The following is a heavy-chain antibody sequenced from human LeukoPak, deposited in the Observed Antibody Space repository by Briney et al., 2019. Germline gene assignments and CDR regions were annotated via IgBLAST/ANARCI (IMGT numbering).Heavy chain of an antibody. J-gene: IGHJ4*02. CDR2: INHSGST. D-gene: IGHD3-3*01. CDR1: GGTFSGYY. V-gene: IGHV4-34*01. CDR3: ARGGWSWDY. Sequence: SETLSLTCAVYGGTFSGYYWSWIRQPPGKGLEWIGEINHSGSTNYNPSLKSRVTISVDTSKNQLSLKLSSVTAADTAVYYCARGGWSWDYWGQGTLVTVSS.